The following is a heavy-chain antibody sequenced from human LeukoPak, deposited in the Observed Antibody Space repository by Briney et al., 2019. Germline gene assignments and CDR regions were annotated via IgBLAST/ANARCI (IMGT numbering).Heavy chain of an antibody. CDR1: GDSIISDS. V-gene: IGHV4-59*01. CDR2: IYNTGSI. Sequence: SETLSLTCLVSGDSIISDSWSWIRQPPGKGQVWVGSIYNTGSINYSPSLKSRVTMSLDTSKNQFSLKLTSVTAADTAVYYCARSRDRDYVNGDFDYWGQGTLVTVST. J-gene: IGHJ4*02. CDR3: ARSRDRDYVNGDFDY. D-gene: IGHD4-17*01.